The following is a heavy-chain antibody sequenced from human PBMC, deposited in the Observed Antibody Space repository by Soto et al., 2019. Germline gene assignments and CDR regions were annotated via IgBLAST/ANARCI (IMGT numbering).Heavy chain of an antibody. D-gene: IGHD6-19*01. V-gene: IGHV4-39*01. CDR2: FSYRRNT. CDR3: ARPDGSGWFYFDY. CDR1: GGSISSTSYY. J-gene: IGHJ4*02. Sequence: PSETLSLTCSVSGGSISSTSYYWGWIRQPPGKGLEWVGSFSYRRNTYYNPSLKSRVTISVDTSRNQFSLKVTSVTAADTAVYYCARPDGSGWFYFDYWGLGTLVTVSS.